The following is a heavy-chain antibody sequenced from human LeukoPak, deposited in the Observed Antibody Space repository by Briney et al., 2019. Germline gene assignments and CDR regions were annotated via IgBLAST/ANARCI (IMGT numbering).Heavy chain of an antibody. V-gene: IGHV3-30*18. J-gene: IGHJ4*02. Sequence: PGGSLRLSCAASGFTFSSYGMHWVRQAPGKGLEWVAVISYDGSNKYYADSVKGRFTISRDNSKNTLYLQMNSLRAEDTAVYYCAKDLHAGATGHGDYFDYWGQGTLVTVSS. CDR2: ISYDGSNK. CDR1: GFTFSSYG. CDR3: AKDLHAGATGHGDYFDY. D-gene: IGHD1-26*01.